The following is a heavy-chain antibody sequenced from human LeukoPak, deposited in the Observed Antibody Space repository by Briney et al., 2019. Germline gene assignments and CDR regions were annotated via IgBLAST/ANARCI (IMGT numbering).Heavy chain of an antibody. J-gene: IGHJ5*02. V-gene: IGHV1-69*04. Sequence: ASVKVSCMASGGTFSSYAISWVRQAPGQGLEWMRRIIPILGIANYAQKFQGRVTITADKSTSTAYIELSSLRSEDTAVYYCARDRNIVGATLNWFDPWGQGTLVTVSS. D-gene: IGHD1-26*01. CDR2: IIPILGIA. CDR1: GGTFSSYA. CDR3: ARDRNIVGATLNWFDP.